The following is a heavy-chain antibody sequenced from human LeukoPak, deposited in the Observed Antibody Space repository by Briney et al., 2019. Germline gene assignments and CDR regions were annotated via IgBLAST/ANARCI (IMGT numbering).Heavy chain of an antibody. Sequence: GGSPRLSCTTSGFTFTSHGVSWVRQAPGKGLEWVSAVSGSGGSTYYADSVKGRFTISRDISKNTLYLQMNSLRAEDTALYYCAKRYCSGGSCYSGLDFWGQGTLVTVSS. V-gene: IGHV3-23*01. CDR1: GFTFTSHG. D-gene: IGHD2-15*01. J-gene: IGHJ4*02. CDR2: VSGSGGST. CDR3: AKRYCSGGSCYSGLDF.